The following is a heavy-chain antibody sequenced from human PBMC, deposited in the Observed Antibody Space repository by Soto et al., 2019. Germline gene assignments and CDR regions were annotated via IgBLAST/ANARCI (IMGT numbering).Heavy chain of an antibody. V-gene: IGHV3-30*19. Sequence: QVQLVESGGGVVQPGRSLRLSCAASGFTFSNYGMHWVRQAPGKGLEWLAVILNDGGDQNYGDSVKGRFTISRDNSKNTLYLQINSLRVEDTAVYYCARDDDRPDNGLNMWGQGTRVTVSS. D-gene: IGHD2-8*01. CDR1: GFTFSNYG. CDR3: ARDDDRPDNGLNM. CDR2: ILNDGGDQ. J-gene: IGHJ3*02.